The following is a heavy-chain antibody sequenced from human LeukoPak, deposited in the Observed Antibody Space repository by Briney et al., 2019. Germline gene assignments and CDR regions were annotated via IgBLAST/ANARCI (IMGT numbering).Heavy chain of an antibody. D-gene: IGHD2-15*01. CDR2: IYYSGST. Sequence: PSETLSLTCTVSGGSISSGDYYWSWIRQPPGKGLEWIGYIYYSGSTYYNPSLKSRVTISVDTSKNQFSLKLSSVTAADTAAYYCARMVVADTPFDYWGQGTLVTVSS. V-gene: IGHV4-30-4*01. CDR3: ARMVVADTPFDY. J-gene: IGHJ4*02. CDR1: GGSISSGDYY.